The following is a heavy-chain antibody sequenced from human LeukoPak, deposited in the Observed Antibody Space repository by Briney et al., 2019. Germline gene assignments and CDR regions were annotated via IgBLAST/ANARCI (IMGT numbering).Heavy chain of an antibody. Sequence: SVKVSCKTIGGRFKSYGFSWVRQAPGQGLEWMGGIIPIFDRLNYAQKFEGRVTITADKSTNTTYMEITSLTSDDTAVYYCARDAQWELRALDVWGRGTMVIVSS. D-gene: IGHD1-26*01. CDR1: GGRFKSYG. CDR3: ARDAQWELRALDV. CDR2: IIPIFDRL. V-gene: IGHV1-69*06. J-gene: IGHJ3*01.